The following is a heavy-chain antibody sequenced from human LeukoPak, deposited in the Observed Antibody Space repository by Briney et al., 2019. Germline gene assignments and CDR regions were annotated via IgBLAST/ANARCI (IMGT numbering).Heavy chain of an antibody. Sequence: GESLKISWKGSGYSFTSYWIGWVPQMPGKGREGIGIIYPGDSDTRYSPSFQGQVTISADKSISTAYLQWSSLKASDTAMYYCARKWDGSSGDDDFDIWGQGTMVTVSS. V-gene: IGHV5-51*01. CDR2: IYPGDSDT. CDR1: GYSFTSYW. D-gene: IGHD2-15*01. CDR3: ARKWDGSSGDDDFDI. J-gene: IGHJ3*02.